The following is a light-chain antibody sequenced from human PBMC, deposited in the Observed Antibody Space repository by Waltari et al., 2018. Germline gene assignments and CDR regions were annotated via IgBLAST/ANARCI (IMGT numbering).Light chain of an antibody. V-gene: IGKV3-20*01. J-gene: IGKJ1*01. CDR1: QSVSRSY. CDR2: GAS. CDR3: QQYGRT. Sequence: EIVLTQSPGTLSLSPGERATLSCRASQSVSRSYLAWYQQKPGQAPGLLIYGASSRATGIPDGFSGSGSGTDFTLTISRLEPEDFAVYYCQQYGRTFGQGTKVEIK.